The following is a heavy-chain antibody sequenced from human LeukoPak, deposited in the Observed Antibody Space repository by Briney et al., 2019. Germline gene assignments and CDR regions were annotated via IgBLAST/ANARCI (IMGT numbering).Heavy chain of an antibody. CDR2: INPNSGGT. CDR3: ARDRADYLEGYYFDY. CDR1: GYIFTDYY. J-gene: IGHJ4*02. Sequence: ASVKVSCKASGYIFTDYYMHWVRQAPGQELGWMGRINPNSGGTNYAQKFQGRVTMTRDTSISTAYMELSRLRSDDTAVYYCARDRADYLEGYYFDYWGQGTLVTVSS. D-gene: IGHD4-11*01. V-gene: IGHV1-2*06.